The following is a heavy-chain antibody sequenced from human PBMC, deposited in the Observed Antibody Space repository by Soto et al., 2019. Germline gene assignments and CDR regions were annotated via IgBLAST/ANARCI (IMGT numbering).Heavy chain of an antibody. J-gene: IGHJ5*02. V-gene: IGHV1-8*01. D-gene: IGHD6-13*01. CDR1: GYTFTSYD. CDR2: MNPNSGIT. CDR3: ARERSAAGAGWFDP. Sequence: QVQLVQSGAEVKKPGASVKVSCKASGYTFTSYDINWVRQATGQGLEWMGWMNPNSGITDYAQKFQCRVTMTRNTSISTAYMELSSLRSEDTAVYYCARERSAAGAGWFDPWGQGTLVTVSS.